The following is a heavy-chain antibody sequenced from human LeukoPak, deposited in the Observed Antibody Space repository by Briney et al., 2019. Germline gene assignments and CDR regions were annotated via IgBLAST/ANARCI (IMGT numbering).Heavy chain of an antibody. D-gene: IGHD1-26*01. CDR3: ARTTVGAPDY. Sequence: SETLSLTCTVSGGSISSSSHYWGWIRQPPGKGLEWIGSIYYNGSTYYNPSLKSRVTISVDTSKNQFSLKLSSVTAADTAVYYCARTTVGAPDYWGQGTLVTVSS. V-gene: IGHV4-39*01. CDR2: IYYNGST. CDR1: GGSISSSSHY. J-gene: IGHJ4*02.